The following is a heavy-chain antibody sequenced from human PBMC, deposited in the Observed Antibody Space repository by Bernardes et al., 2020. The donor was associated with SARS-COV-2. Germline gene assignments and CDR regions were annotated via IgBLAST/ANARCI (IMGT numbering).Heavy chain of an antibody. D-gene: IGHD3-3*01. V-gene: IGHV4-59*12. CDR2: IYYSGST. J-gene: IGHJ4*02. CDR1: GGSISSYY. Sequence: SDTLSLTCTVSGGSISSYYWSWIRQPPGKGLEWIGYIYYSGSTNYNPSLKSRVTISVDTSKNQFSLKLSSVTAADTAVYYCARAKRITIFGVVTNFDYWGQGTLVTVSS. CDR3: ARAKRITIFGVVTNFDY.